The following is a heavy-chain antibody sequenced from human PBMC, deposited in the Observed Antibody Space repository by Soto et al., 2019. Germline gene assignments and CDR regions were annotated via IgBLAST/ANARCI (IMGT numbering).Heavy chain of an antibody. D-gene: IGHD6-19*01. CDR1: GFTFSNYW. CDR3: AREERGWYLSCFDY. CDR2: INSDGSST. V-gene: IGHV3-74*01. Sequence: EVQLVESGGGLVQPGGSLRLSCAASGFTFSNYWMHWVRQAPGKGLVWVSRINSDGSSTNYADPVKGRFTISRDNAKNTLYLEMNSLRAEDTAVYFCAREERGWYLSCFDYWGQGTLVTVSS. J-gene: IGHJ4*02.